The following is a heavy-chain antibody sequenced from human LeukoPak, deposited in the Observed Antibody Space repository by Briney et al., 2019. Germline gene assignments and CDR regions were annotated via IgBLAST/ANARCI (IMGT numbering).Heavy chain of an antibody. Sequence: PGGSLRLSCAASGFTFSNFWMHWVRQVPGKGLVWVSRINSDGSSTDYADSVKGRLTISRDNAKNTLYLQMNSLRAEDTAVYYCAKEPPYGDHLFDYWGQGTLVTVSS. CDR1: GFTFSNFW. J-gene: IGHJ4*02. CDR3: AKEPPYGDHLFDY. V-gene: IGHV3-74*01. D-gene: IGHD4-17*01. CDR2: INSDGSST.